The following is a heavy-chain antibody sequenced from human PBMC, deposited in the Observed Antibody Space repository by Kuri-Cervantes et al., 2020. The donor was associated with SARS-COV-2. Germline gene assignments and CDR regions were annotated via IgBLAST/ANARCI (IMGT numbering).Heavy chain of an antibody. CDR1: GFTVSSNY. V-gene: IGHV3-53*01. CDR3: ARDVGCSGGSCYSDYYYGMDV. CDR2: IYSGGST. D-gene: IGHD2-15*01. Sequence: GESLKISCAASGFTVSSNYMSWVRQAPGKGLEWVSVIYSGGSTYYADSVKGRFTISRDNSKNTLYLQMNSLRAEDTAVYYCARDVGCSGGSCYSDYYYGMDVWGQGTTVTVSS. J-gene: IGHJ6*02.